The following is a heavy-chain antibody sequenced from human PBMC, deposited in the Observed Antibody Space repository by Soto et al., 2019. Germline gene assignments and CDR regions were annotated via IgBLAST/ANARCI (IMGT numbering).Heavy chain of an antibody. CDR2: IIPIFGTA. D-gene: IGHD2-2*01. CDR3: ARVGGYCSSTSCYLLDWYFDL. V-gene: IGHV1-69*01. CDR1: GGTFSSYA. Sequence: QVQLVQSGAEVKKPGSSVKVSCKASGGTFSSYAISWVRQAPGQGLEWMGGIIPIFGTANYAQKFQGRVTITADESTSTAYMEPSSLRSEDTAVYYCARVGGYCSSTSCYLLDWYFDLWGRGTLVTVSS. J-gene: IGHJ2*01.